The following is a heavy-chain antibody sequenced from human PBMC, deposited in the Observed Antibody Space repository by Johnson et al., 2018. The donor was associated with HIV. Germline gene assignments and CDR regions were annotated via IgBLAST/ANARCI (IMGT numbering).Heavy chain of an antibody. D-gene: IGHD2-21*01. CDR1: GFTFSSYA. Sequence: VQLVESGGGLVQPGGSLRLSCAVSGFTFSSYAMSWVRQAPGKGLEWVSAISGSGGSTYYADSVKGRCTISRDNTKNSLYLQMNSLRAEDTAVYYCAKDCVGVWWSRAFDIWGQGTMVTVSS. V-gene: IGHV3-23*04. CDR3: AKDCVGVWWSRAFDI. J-gene: IGHJ3*02. CDR2: ISGSGGST.